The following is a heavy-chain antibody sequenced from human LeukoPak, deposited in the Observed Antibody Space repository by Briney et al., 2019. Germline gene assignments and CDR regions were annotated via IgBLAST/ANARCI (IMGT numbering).Heavy chain of an antibody. V-gene: IGHV3-33*01. Sequence: GGSLRLSCAASGFTLSSYGMRWVRQAPGKGLEWVAVIWYDGSNKYYADSVKGRFTISRDNSKNTLYLQMNSLRAEDTAVYYCARRYDYVWGSYRYYYYGMDVWGKGTTVTVSS. CDR1: GFTLSSYG. CDR3: ARRYDYVWGSYRYYYYGMDV. CDR2: IWYDGSNK. D-gene: IGHD3-16*02. J-gene: IGHJ6*04.